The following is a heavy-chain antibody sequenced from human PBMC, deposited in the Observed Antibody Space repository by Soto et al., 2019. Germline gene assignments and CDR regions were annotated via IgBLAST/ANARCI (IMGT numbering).Heavy chain of an antibody. CDR3: ARQSEDLTSNFDY. J-gene: IGHJ4*02. CDR2: ISSTTNYI. V-gene: IGHV3-21*01. Sequence: GGSLRLSCAASGFTFTRYSMNWVRQAPGKGLEWVSSISSTTNYIYYGDSMKGRFTISRDNAKNSLYLEMNSLRAEDTAVYYCARQSEDLTSNFDYWGQGTLVTVSS. CDR1: GFTFTRYS.